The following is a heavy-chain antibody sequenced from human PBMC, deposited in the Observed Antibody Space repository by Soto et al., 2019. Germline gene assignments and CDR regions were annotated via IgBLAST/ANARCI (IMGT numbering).Heavy chain of an antibody. CDR1: GDSMTISDFL. CDR3: ARPLYAHWAFGI. CDR2: IYYSGSA. Sequence: QLLESGPGLVKPSETLSLSCTVSGDSMTISDFLWGWVRQSPGKGLEWIGGIYYSGSAYYNPSLGSRATLSVDTSRNPFFLSVTSVTAADTAVYSCARPLYAHWAFGIWGQGKLVTVSS. D-gene: IGHD2-2*01. V-gene: IGHV4-39*01. J-gene: IGHJ3*02.